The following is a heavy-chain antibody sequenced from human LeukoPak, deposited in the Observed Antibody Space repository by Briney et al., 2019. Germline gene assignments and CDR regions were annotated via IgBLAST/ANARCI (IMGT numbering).Heavy chain of an antibody. CDR2: FDPEDGET. D-gene: IGHD1/OR15-1a*01. Sequence: ASVKVSCKVSGYTLTVLSMHWVRQAPGKGLEWMGGFDPEDGETIYAQKFQGRVTMTEDTSTDTAYMELSSLRSDDTAVYYCARDLGITIHYYFDYWGQGTLVTVSS. CDR3: ARDLGITIHYYFDY. J-gene: IGHJ4*02. CDR1: GYTLTVLS. V-gene: IGHV1-24*01.